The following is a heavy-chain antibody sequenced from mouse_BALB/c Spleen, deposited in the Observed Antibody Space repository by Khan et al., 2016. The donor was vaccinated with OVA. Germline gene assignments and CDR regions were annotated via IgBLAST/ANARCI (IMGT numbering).Heavy chain of an antibody. D-gene: IGHD2-14*01. CDR3: ARRTTEYALDY. Sequence: QVQLKESGAELARPGASVKMSCKASGNTFTSHTMHWVKQRPGQGLEWIGYINPRSDYTQYNQKFNDKATLTADISSSTAYMQLSSLTSEDSAVYYCARRTTEYALDYWGQGTSVTVSS. CDR1: GNTFTSHT. V-gene: IGHV1-4*01. CDR2: INPRSDYT. J-gene: IGHJ4*01.